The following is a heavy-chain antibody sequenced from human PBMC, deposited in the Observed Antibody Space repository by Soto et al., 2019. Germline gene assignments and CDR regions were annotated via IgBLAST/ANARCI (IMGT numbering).Heavy chain of an antibody. CDR3: ARVPDR. CDR2: IYHSGST. CDR1: GGSISSGGYS. V-gene: IGHV4-30-2*01. D-gene: IGHD2-2*01. Sequence: PSETVYLTCAVSGGSISSGGYSWSWIRQPPGKGLEWIGYIYHSGSTYYNPSLKSRVTISVDRSKNQFSLKLSSVTAADTAVYYCARVPDRWGQGTLVTVSS. J-gene: IGHJ1*01.